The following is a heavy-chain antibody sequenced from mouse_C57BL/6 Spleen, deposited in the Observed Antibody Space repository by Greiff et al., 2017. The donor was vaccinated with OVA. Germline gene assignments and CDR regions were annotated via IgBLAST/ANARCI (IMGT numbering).Heavy chain of an antibody. Sequence: VQLQQSGPELVKPGASVKISCKASGYSFTSYYIHWVKQRPGQGLEWIGWIYPGSGNTKYNEKFKGQATLTADTSSSTAYMQLSSLTSEDSAVYYCARRYYGSSPYWYFDVWGTGTTVTVSS. D-gene: IGHD1-1*01. J-gene: IGHJ1*03. CDR2: IYPGSGNT. CDR3: ARRYYGSSPYWYFDV. CDR1: GYSFTSYY. V-gene: IGHV1-66*01.